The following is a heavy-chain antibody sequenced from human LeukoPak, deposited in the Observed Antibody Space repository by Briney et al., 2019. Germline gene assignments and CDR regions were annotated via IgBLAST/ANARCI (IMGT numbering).Heavy chain of an antibody. Sequence: GGSLRLSCAASGFTFDDYAMHWVRQVPGKGLEWVSGVSWNSGTIGYADSVKGRFTISRDNAKNSLYLQMNSLRAEDTAVYYCARDGSNYDFWSGYYAPPTLYGMDVWGQGTTVTVSS. D-gene: IGHD3-3*01. J-gene: IGHJ6*02. CDR2: VSWNSGTI. V-gene: IGHV3-9*01. CDR3: ARDGSNYDFWSGYYAPPTLYGMDV. CDR1: GFTFDDYA.